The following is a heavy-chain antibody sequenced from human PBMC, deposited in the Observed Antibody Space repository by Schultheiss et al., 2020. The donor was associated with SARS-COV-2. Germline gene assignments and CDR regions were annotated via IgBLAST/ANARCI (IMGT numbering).Heavy chain of an antibody. J-gene: IGHJ4*02. CDR1: GYTFTSYG. CDR2: ISAYNGNT. CDR3: ARDPLLGYGDYFDY. D-gene: IGHD4-17*01. V-gene: IGHV1-18*01. Sequence: ASVKVSCKASGYTFTSYGISWVRQAPGQGLEWMGWISAYNGNTNYAQKLQGRVTITADESTSTAYMELSSLRSEDTAVYYCARDPLLGYGDYFDYWGQGTLVTVSS.